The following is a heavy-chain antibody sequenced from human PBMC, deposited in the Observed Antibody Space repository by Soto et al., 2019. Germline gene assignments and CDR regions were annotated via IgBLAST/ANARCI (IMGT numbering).Heavy chain of an antibody. CDR1: GGSVSSGRYS. D-gene: IGHD6-19*01. J-gene: IGHJ4*02. V-gene: IGHV4-61*01. CDR3: ARGVDRQWADY. CDR2: IYYSGST. Sequence: ETLSLTCTVSGGSVSSGRYSWSWIRQPPGKGLEWIGYIYYSGSTNYNPSLKSRVTISVETSKNQFSLKLSSVTAADTAVYYCARGVDRQWADYCGQGTRVTVSS.